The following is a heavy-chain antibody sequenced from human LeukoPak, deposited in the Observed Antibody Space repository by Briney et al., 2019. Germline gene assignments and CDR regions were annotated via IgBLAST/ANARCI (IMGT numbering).Heavy chain of an antibody. CDR2: IFTSGAT. D-gene: IGHD1-7*01. Sequence: SETLSLTCTVSGGSIDSYSWSWIRQPAGKGLEWIGRIFTSGATFYNPSLKTRVTMSIATSKNQFSLKLSSVTAADTAVYYCARVHWNYDGLAWFDPWGQGTLVTVSS. CDR1: GGSIDSYS. CDR3: ARVHWNYDGLAWFDP. J-gene: IGHJ5*02. V-gene: IGHV4-4*07.